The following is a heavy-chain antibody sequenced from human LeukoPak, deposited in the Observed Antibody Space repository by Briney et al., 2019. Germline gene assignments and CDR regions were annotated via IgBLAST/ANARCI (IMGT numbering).Heavy chain of an antibody. CDR3: ARDSRLYDFWSGRNDY. V-gene: IGHV3-7*01. Sequence: PGGSLRLSCAASGFTFSSYWMSWVRQAPGKGLEWVANIKQDGSEKYYVDSVKGRFTISRDNAKNSLYLQMNSLRAEDTAVYYCARDSRLYDFWSGRNDYWGQGTLVTVSS. J-gene: IGHJ4*02. D-gene: IGHD3-3*01. CDR1: GFTFSSYW. CDR2: IKQDGSEK.